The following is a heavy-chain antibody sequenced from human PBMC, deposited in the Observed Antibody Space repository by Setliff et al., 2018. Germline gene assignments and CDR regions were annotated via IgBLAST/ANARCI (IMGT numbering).Heavy chain of an antibody. CDR3: ASIDWGENFYNTDV. CDR2: ISPDGTIT. J-gene: IGHJ6*03. V-gene: IGHV3-74*01. CDR1: GFTFRKYW. D-gene: IGHD7-27*01. Sequence: GALRLSCGASGFTFRKYWMYWARQVPGKGLVWVSRISPDGTITNYADSVKGRFTISRDNAKNTLYLQMNSLRGEDTAVYFCASIDWGENFYNTDVWGKGTTVTVSS.